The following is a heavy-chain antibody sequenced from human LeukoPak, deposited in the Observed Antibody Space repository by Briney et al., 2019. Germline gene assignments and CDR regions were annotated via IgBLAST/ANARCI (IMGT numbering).Heavy chain of an antibody. Sequence: GASVKVSCKASGYTFTGYYMHWVRQAPGQGLEWMGWINPNSGGTNYAQKFQGRVTITADESTSTAYMELSSLRSEDTAVYYCARAPRNYYGSGSYYSDYYYMDVWGKGTTVTISS. CDR2: INPNSGGT. V-gene: IGHV1-2*02. D-gene: IGHD3-10*01. CDR3: ARAPRNYYGSGSYYSDYYYMDV. J-gene: IGHJ6*03. CDR1: GYTFTGYY.